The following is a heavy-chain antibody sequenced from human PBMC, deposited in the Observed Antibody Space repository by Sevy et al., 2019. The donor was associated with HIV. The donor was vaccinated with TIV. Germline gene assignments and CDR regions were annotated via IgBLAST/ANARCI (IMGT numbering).Heavy chain of an antibody. CDR3: ARGYYDSSVGWGAPDDAFDI. CDR1: GYTFTSYG. D-gene: IGHD3-22*01. V-gene: IGHV1-18*01. CDR2: ISAYNGNT. J-gene: IGHJ3*02. Sequence: ASVKVSCKASGYTFTSYGISWVRQAPGQGLEWMGWISAYNGNTNYAQKLQGRVTMTTDTSTSTAYMELRRLRSDDTAVYYCARGYYDSSVGWGAPDDAFDIWGQGTMVTVSS.